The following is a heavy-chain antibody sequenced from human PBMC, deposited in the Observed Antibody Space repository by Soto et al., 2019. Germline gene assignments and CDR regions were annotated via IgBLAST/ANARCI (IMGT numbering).Heavy chain of an antibody. D-gene: IGHD5-12*01. J-gene: IGHJ6*02. CDR3: ARDTHQYTGYDYNYYYYGMDV. CDR1: GYTFSSYG. CDR2: ISTYNDNT. V-gene: IGHV1-18*01. Sequence: QVQLVQSGGEVKKPGASVKVSCKASGYTFSSYGISWVRQAPGQGLEWMGWISTYNDNTKYAQKLQGRVIMTTDTSTSIAYMELRSLRSDDTAVYYWARDTHQYTGYDYNYYYYGMDVWGQGTTVTVSS.